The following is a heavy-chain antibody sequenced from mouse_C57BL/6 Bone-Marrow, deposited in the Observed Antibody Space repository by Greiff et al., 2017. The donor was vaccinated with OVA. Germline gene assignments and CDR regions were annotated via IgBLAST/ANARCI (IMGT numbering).Heavy chain of an antibody. Sequence: EVQLQESVAELVRPGASVKLSCTASGFNIKNTYMHWVKQRPEQGLEWIGRIDPANGNTKYAPKFQGKATITADTSSNTAYLQLSSLTSEDTAIYYCARRSYYYGSSYGFAYWGQGTLVTVSA. J-gene: IGHJ3*01. V-gene: IGHV14-3*01. CDR1: GFNIKNTY. D-gene: IGHD1-1*01. CDR2: IDPANGNT. CDR3: ARRSYYYGSSYGFAY.